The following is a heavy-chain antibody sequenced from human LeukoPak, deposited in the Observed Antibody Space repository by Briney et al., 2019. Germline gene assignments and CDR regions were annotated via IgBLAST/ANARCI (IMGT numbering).Heavy chain of an antibody. J-gene: IGHJ5*02. Sequence: WASVKVSCKASGYTFTGYYMHWARQAPGQGLEWMGWINPNSGGTNYAQKFQGRVTMTRDTSISTAYMELSRLRSDDTAVYYCARASSGWYYEFDPWGQGTLVTVSS. D-gene: IGHD6-19*01. V-gene: IGHV1-2*02. CDR3: ARASSGWYYEFDP. CDR2: INPNSGGT. CDR1: GYTFTGYY.